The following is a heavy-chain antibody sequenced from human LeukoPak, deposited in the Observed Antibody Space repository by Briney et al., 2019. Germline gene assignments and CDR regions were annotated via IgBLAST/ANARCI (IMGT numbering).Heavy chain of an antibody. CDR1: AGSINTYY. CDR2: IYHSGVT. Sequence: SETLSLTCTVSAGSINTYYWNWIRQPPGKGLEWIGYIYHSGVTNSNPSLKSRVTISVDTSKNQFSLKLSSVIAADTAVYYCAGDPYNYKWFDIWGQGTLVTVSS. D-gene: IGHD1-20*01. V-gene: IGHV4-59*01. J-gene: IGHJ5*02. CDR3: AGDPYNYKWFDI.